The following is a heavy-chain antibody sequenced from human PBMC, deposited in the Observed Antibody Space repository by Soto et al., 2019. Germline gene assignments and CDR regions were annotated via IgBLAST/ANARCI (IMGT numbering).Heavy chain of an antibody. V-gene: IGHV1-3*01. Sequence: ASVKVSCKXSGYTFTSYAMHWVRQAPGQRLEWMGWINAGNGNTKYSQKFQGRVTITRDTSASTAYMELSSLRSEDTAVYYCASSMYYYDSSGYHDAFDIWGQGTMVTVSS. J-gene: IGHJ3*02. D-gene: IGHD3-22*01. CDR1: GYTFTSYA. CDR3: ASSMYYYDSSGYHDAFDI. CDR2: INAGNGNT.